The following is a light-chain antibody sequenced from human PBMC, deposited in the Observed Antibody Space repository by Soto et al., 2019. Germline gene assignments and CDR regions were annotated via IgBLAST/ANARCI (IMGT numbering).Light chain of an antibody. CDR2: GSS. Sequence: QSVLTQPPSVSGAPGQRVTISCTGSSSNIGAGHVVHWYQQFPGRAPNLLIYGSSNRPSGVPERFSGSKSGTSASLAITGLQAEDEADDYCQSYDNTLSASVFGGGTKLTVL. J-gene: IGLJ2*01. CDR1: SSNIGAGHV. V-gene: IGLV1-40*01. CDR3: QSYDNTLSASV.